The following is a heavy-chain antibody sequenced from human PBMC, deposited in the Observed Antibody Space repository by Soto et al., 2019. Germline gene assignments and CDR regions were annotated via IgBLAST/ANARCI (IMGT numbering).Heavy chain of an antibody. CDR2: IYYSGST. V-gene: IGHV4-39*01. J-gene: IGHJ4*02. CDR1: GGSISSSNYY. CDR3: ARVWGTAMVNLDS. Sequence: PSETLSLTCTVSGGSISSSNYYWGWIRQPPGKGLEWIGSIYYSGSTYYNPSLKSRVTISVDTSKNQFSLKLTSVTAADTAVFYCARVWGTAMVNLDSWGQGTLVTVSS. D-gene: IGHD5-18*01.